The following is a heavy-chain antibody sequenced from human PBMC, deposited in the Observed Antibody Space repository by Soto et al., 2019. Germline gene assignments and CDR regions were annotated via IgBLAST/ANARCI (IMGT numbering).Heavy chain of an antibody. Sequence: QLQLQESGPGQVKPSETLSLTCSVSGGSISSTHSYWGWIRQPPGKGLEWIGNIYYSGSAYYNPSLKSRDTISVDRSKNQCSLKLSSVTAAYTAVYYCARIPLTMKLVSWGQGTTVTVSS. CDR1: GGSISSTHSY. CDR2: IYYSGSA. V-gene: IGHV4-39*01. CDR3: ARIPLTMKLVS. J-gene: IGHJ6*02. D-gene: IGHD3-22*01.